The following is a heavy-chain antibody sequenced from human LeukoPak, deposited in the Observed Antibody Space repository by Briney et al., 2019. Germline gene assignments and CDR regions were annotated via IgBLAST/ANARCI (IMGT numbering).Heavy chain of an antibody. CDR3: ARSYFRWGLNY. D-gene: IGHD2/OR15-2a*01. V-gene: IGHV4-34*01. J-gene: IGHJ4*02. CDR1: GGSFSGYY. CDR2: INHSGST. Sequence: SETLSLTCAVYGGSFSGYYWSWIRQPPGKGLEWIGEINHSGSTNYNPSLKSRVTISVDTSKNQFSLKLSSVTAADTAVYYCARSYFRWGLNYWGQGTLVTVSS.